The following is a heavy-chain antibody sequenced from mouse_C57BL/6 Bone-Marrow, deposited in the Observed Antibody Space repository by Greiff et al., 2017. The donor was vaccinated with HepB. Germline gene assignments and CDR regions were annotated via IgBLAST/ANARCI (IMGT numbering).Heavy chain of an antibody. V-gene: IGHV1-53*01. CDR3: AKITMVTPYYFDY. D-gene: IGHD2-2*01. CDR1: GYTFTSYW. CDR2: INPSNGGT. Sequence: VQLQQPGTELVKPGASVKLSCKASGYTFTSYWMHWVKQRPGQGLEWIGNINPSNGGTNYNEKFKSKATLTVDKSSSTAYMQLSSLTSEDSAVYYCAKITMVTPYYFDYWGQGTTLTVSS. J-gene: IGHJ2*01.